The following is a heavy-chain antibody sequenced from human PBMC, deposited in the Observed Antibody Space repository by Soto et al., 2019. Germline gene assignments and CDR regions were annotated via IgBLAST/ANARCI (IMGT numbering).Heavy chain of an antibody. J-gene: IGHJ3*02. V-gene: IGHV4-59*08. CDR3: ARLSYSSGWTDAFDI. CDR2: IYYSGST. D-gene: IGHD6-19*01. CDR1: GGSISSYY. Sequence: QVQLQESGPGLVKPSETLSLTCTVSGGSISSYYWSWIRQPPGKGLEWIGYIYYSGSTNYNPSLKSRVTISVDTSKNQFSLKLSSVTAADTAVYYCARLSYSSGWTDAFDIWGQGTMVTVSS.